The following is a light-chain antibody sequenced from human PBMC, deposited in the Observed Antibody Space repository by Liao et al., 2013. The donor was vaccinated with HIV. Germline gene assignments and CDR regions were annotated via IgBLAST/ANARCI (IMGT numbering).Light chain of an antibody. CDR3: QAWDSGPSWV. Sequence: SYELTQPPSVSVAPGKTARITCGGNNIGSKSVQWYQQKPGQAPLFVFYYDSDRPSGIPERFSGSNSGNTATLTISGTQAIDEADYYCQAWDSGPSWVFGGGTKLTVL. CDR2: YDS. J-gene: IGLJ3*02. V-gene: IGLV3-21*01. CDR1: NIGSKS.